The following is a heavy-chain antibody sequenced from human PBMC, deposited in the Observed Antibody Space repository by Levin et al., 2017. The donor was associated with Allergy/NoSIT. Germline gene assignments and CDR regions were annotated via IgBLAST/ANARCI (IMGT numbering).Heavy chain of an antibody. J-gene: IGHJ5*02. CDR1: GFDVRRNY. Sequence: LSLTCAASGFDVRRNYVKWVRQAPGKGLEWVSLVYSGGDTYYADSVKGRFTISRDKSTNTMFLQMNNLRVEDTAVYYCARDVGPWGPGTLVTVSS. CDR3: ARDVGP. CDR2: VYSGGDT. D-gene: IGHD1-26*01. V-gene: IGHV3-66*01.